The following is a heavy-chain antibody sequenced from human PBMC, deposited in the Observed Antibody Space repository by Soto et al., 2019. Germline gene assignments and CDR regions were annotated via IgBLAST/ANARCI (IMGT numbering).Heavy chain of an antibody. D-gene: IGHD3-10*01. CDR2: IYHSGST. V-gene: IGHV4-30-2*01. CDR1: GGSISSGGYS. Sequence: PSETLSLTCAVSGGSISSGGYSWSWIRQPPGKGLEWIGYIYHSGSTYYNPSLKSRVTISVDRSKNQFSLKLSSVTAADTAVYYCAREGMMVRGVIIGDGMDVWGQGTTVTVSS. J-gene: IGHJ6*02. CDR3: AREGMMVRGVIIGDGMDV.